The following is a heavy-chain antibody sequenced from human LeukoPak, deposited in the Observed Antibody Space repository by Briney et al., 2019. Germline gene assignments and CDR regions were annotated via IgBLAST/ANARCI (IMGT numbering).Heavy chain of an antibody. CDR1: GYTFTGYY. D-gene: IGHD1-26*01. J-gene: IGHJ6*03. Sequence: ASVKVSCKASGYTFTGYYMHWVRQAPGQGLEWMGWINPNSGGTNYAQKFQGRVTMTRDTSIITAYMELSRLRSDDTAIYYCARGSGSRPPYYYYYMDVWGKGTTVTVSS. V-gene: IGHV1-2*02. CDR2: INPNSGGT. CDR3: ARGSGSRPPYYYYYMDV.